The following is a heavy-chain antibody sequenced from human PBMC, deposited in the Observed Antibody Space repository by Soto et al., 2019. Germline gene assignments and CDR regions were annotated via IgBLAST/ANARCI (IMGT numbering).Heavy chain of an antibody. CDR1: GGTFSSYT. CDR3: AGRGGGAAAEAIYYYYYMDV. V-gene: IGHV1-69*02. Sequence: QVQLVQSGAEVKKPGSSVKVSCKASGGTFSSYTISWVRQAPGQGLEWMGRIIPILGIANYAQKFQGRVTITADKSAHTAQMERRRLRSEDPDVYYSAGRGGGAAAEAIYYYYYMDVWGKGTTVTVSS. J-gene: IGHJ6*03. D-gene: IGHD6-13*01. CDR2: IIPILGIA.